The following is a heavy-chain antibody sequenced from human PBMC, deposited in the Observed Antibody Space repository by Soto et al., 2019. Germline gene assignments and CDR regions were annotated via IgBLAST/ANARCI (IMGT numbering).Heavy chain of an antibody. V-gene: IGHV2-5*02. CDR1: GFSLTSSGVG. D-gene: IGHD3-10*01. CDR2: IYWDDDK. Sequence: QITLKESGPTLVKPTQTPTLTCTFTGFSLTSSGVGVGWIRQPPVKAMERLALIYWDDDKRYSPSLQSRLTITKDTSKGHVIRTSSNMDRVDTATSFCAHRAVYGSGNHFDYWGQGTLVTVSS. J-gene: IGHJ4*02. CDR3: AHRAVYGSGNHFDY.